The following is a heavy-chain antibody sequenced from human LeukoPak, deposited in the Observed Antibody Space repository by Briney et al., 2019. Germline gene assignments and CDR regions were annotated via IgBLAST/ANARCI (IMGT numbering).Heavy chain of an antibody. CDR1: GFTFSSYA. J-gene: IGHJ4*02. V-gene: IGHV3-23*01. CDR3: ARDLRWELQGQFDY. CDR2: IRGSGGRT. Sequence: GGSLRLSCAVSGFTFSSYAMSWVRQAPGKGLEWGSAIRGSGGRTYYADSVKGRFTISRDNFKNTLYLQMISLRAEDTAVYYCARDLRWELQGQFDYWGQGTLVTVSS. D-gene: IGHD1-26*01.